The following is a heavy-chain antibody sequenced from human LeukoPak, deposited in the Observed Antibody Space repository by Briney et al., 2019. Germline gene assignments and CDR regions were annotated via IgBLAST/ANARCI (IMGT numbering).Heavy chain of an antibody. CDR1: GYTFTGYY. D-gene: IGHD3-22*01. J-gene: IGHJ4*02. Sequence: ASVKVSCKASGYTFTGYYMHWVRQAPGQGLEWMGWINPNSGGTNYAQKFQGRVTMTRDTSINTAYMELSRLRSDDTAVYYCARGLDSSGYRALFDYWGQGTLVTVSS. CDR3: ARGLDSSGYRALFDY. CDR2: INPNSGGT. V-gene: IGHV1-2*02.